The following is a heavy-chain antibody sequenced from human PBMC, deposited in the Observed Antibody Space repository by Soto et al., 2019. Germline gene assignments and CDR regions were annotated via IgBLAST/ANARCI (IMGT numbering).Heavy chain of an antibody. Sequence: KTSETLSLTCAVYGGSFSGYYWSWIRQPPGKGLEWIGEINHSGSTNYNPSLKSRVTISVDTSKNQFSLKLSSVTAADTAVYYCARGLAAAPGWFDPWGQGTLVTVSS. V-gene: IGHV4-34*01. CDR3: ARGLAAAPGWFDP. D-gene: IGHD6-13*01. CDR2: INHSGST. CDR1: GGSFSGYY. J-gene: IGHJ5*02.